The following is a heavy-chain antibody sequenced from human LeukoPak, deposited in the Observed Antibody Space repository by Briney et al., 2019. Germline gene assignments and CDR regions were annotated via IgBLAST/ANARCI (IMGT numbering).Heavy chain of an antibody. V-gene: IGHV7-4-1*02. D-gene: IGHD2-8*01. CDR1: GYTFTSYA. CDR2: INTNTGNP. Sequence: ASVTVSCKASGYTFTSYAMNWVRQAPGQGLEWMGWINTNTGNPTYAQGFTGRFVFSLDTSVSTAYLQISSLKAEDTAVYYCASKAYCTNGVCSFNNWFDPWGQGTLVTVSS. J-gene: IGHJ5*02. CDR3: ASKAYCTNGVCSFNNWFDP.